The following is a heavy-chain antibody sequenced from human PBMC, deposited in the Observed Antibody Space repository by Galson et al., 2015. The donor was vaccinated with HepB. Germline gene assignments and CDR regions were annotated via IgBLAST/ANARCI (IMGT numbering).Heavy chain of an antibody. D-gene: IGHD6-19*01. CDR2: ISSSSSYI. Sequence: LRLSCAASGFTFSSYSMNWVRQAPGKGLEWVSSISSSSSYIYYADSVKGRFTISRDNAKNSLYLQMNSLRAEDTAVYYCARVIDSSGRTYYYMDVWGKGTTVTVSS. V-gene: IGHV3-21*01. CDR3: ARVIDSSGRTYYYMDV. J-gene: IGHJ6*03. CDR1: GFTFSSYS.